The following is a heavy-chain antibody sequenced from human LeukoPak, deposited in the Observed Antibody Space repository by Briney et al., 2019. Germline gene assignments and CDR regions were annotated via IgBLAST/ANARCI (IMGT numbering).Heavy chain of an antibody. Sequence: SETLSLTCTVSGGSISSGDYYWSWIRQPPGKGLEWIGYIYYSGSTFYNPSLKSRVTISIDTSKSQFSLKLSSVTAADTAVYYCARSVGYCSSTSCYEPYDYWGQGTLVTVSS. D-gene: IGHD2-2*01. J-gene: IGHJ4*02. V-gene: IGHV4-30-4*01. CDR1: GGSISSGDYY. CDR3: ARSVGYCSSTSCYEPYDY. CDR2: IYYSGST.